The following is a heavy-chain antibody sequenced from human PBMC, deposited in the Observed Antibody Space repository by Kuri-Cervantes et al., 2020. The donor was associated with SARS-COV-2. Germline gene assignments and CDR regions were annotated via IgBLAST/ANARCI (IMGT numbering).Heavy chain of an antibody. Sequence: LSLTCAASGFTFSSYAMHWVRQAPGKGLEWVAVISYDGSNKYYADSVKGRFTISRDNAKNSLYLQMNSLRAEDTALYYCARDRSQSSENAFDIWGQGTMVTVSS. J-gene: IGHJ3*02. CDR3: ARDRSQSSENAFDI. D-gene: IGHD6-25*01. V-gene: IGHV3-30-3*01. CDR2: ISYDGSNK. CDR1: GFTFSSYA.